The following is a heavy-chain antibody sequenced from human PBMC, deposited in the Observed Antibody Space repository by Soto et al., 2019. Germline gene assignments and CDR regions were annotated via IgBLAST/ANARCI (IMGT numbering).Heavy chain of an antibody. D-gene: IGHD3-16*01. CDR1: GGSVRGHY. Sequence: PSETLSLTCSVSGGSVRGHYWAWIRQSPGQGLEWLEHMFYSGSAGIKTNPSLKSRGTIAVFTSTNHISLRLTSMTAADTAVYYCARAFYDSSAAGVAFGLWGPGTIVTVSS. CDR3: ARAFYDSSAAGVAFGL. CDR2: MFYSGSAGI. J-gene: IGHJ3*01. V-gene: IGHV4-59*02.